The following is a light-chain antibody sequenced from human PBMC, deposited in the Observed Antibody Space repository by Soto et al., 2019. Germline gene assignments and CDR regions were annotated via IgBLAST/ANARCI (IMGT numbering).Light chain of an antibody. CDR3: CSYAGSSSFRVL. V-gene: IGLV2-11*01. Sequence: QSVLTQPASVSGSPGQSITISCTGSNSDIGGYNSVSWYQQHPGKAPKLIIYDVTKRPSGVPDRFSGSKSGNTASLIISGLQAADEAEYYCCCCSYAGSSSFRVLFGGGTQLTVL. CDR2: DVT. J-gene: IGLJ2*01. CDR1: NSDIGGYNS.